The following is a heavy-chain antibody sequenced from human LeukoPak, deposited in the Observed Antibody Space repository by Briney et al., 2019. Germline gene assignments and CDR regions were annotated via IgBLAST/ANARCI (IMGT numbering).Heavy chain of an antibody. Sequence: PGGSLRLSCAASGFTFSSYAMSWVRQAPGKGLEWVSAISGSGGSTYYADSVKGRITISRDNSKNTLYLQMNSLRAEDTAVYYCAKGGTRISSSSDYWGQGTLVTVSS. V-gene: IGHV3-23*01. CDR2: ISGSGGST. D-gene: IGHD6-6*01. CDR1: GFTFSSYA. CDR3: AKGGTRISSSSDY. J-gene: IGHJ4*02.